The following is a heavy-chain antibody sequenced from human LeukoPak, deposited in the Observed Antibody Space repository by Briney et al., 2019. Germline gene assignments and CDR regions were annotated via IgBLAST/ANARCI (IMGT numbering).Heavy chain of an antibody. CDR1: GGSISSSSYY. J-gene: IGHJ4*02. CDR2: IYYSGST. CDR3: ARAYCGGDCYPFDY. V-gene: IGHV4-39*07. D-gene: IGHD2-21*02. Sequence: SETLSLTCTVSGGSISSSSYYWGWIRQPPGKGLEWIGSIYYSGSTYYNPSLKSRVTISVDTSKNQFSLNLSSVTAADTAVYYCARAYCGGDCYPFDYWGQGTLVTVSS.